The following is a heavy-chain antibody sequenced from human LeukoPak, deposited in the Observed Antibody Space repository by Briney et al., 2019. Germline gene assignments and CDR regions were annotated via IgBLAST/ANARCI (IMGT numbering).Heavy chain of an antibody. CDR3: SEGYFEPFAH. V-gene: IGHV4-59*02. Sequence: SETPSLTCVVSGASVSGSHWNWIRQLPGKGLEWIGCLSYTGKTDYNPSLTSRVTISLDTSKNQVSLKLRFVTAADTAVYYCSEGYFEPFAHWGQGILVTVSS. J-gene: IGHJ4*02. CDR1: GASVSGSH. D-gene: IGHD2/OR15-2a*01. CDR2: LSYTGKT.